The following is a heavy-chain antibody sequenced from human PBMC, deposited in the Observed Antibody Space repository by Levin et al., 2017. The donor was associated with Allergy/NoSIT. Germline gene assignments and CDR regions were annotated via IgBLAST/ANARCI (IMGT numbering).Heavy chain of an antibody. V-gene: IGHV3-7*01. CDR3: ARDGHGSGWYWPFDY. D-gene: IGHD6-19*01. J-gene: IGHJ4*02. CDR1: GFTFSSYW. CDR2: IKQDGSEK. Sequence: AGGSLRLSCAASGFTFSSYWMSWVRQAPGKGLEWVANIKQDGSEKYYVDSVKGRFTISRDNAKNSLYLQMNSLRAEDTAVYYCARDGHGSGWYWPFDYWGQGTLVTVSS.